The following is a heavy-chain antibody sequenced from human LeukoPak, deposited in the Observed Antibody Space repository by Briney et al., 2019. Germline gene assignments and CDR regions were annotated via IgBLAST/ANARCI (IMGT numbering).Heavy chain of an antibody. D-gene: IGHD2/OR15-2a*01. V-gene: IGHV3-23*01. CDR1: GFTFSVAA. CDR3: ARDVEYYYFDY. J-gene: IGHJ4*02. CDR2: IGASGEST. Sequence: GGSLRLSCAASGFTFSVAAMTWVRQAPGKGLEWVSLIGASGESTYYADSVKGRFTLSRDNARNSLYLQMNSLRAEDTAVYYCARDVEYYYFDYWGQGTLVTVSS.